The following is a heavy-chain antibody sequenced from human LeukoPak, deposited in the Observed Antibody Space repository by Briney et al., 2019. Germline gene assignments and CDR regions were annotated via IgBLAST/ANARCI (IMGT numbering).Heavy chain of an antibody. CDR2: ISGSGDNT. CDR1: GFTFSSYA. D-gene: IGHD3-22*01. CDR3: AKGLRTSYYDTSGYYLCDY. J-gene: IGHJ4*02. Sequence: GGSLRLSCAASGFTFSSYAMSWVRQAPGKGLEWASAISGSGDNTYYADSVKGRFTISRDNSKNTLFLQMNSLRAEDTAVYYCAKGLRTSYYDTSGYYLCDYWGQGTLVTVSS. V-gene: IGHV3-23*01.